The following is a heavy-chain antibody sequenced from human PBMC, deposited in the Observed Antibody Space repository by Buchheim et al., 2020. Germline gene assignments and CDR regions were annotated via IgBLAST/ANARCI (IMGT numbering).Heavy chain of an antibody. CDR1: AFTFSSYG. CDR2: ISYDGSNK. J-gene: IGHJ6*02. V-gene: IGHV3-30*03. Sequence: QVQLVESGGGVVQPGRSLRLSCAASAFTFSSYGMHWVRQAPGKGLEWVAVISYDGSNKYYADSVKGRFTISRDNSKNTLYLLMNSLQAEDTAVYYCASSRRSGSGRWDGMDVWGQGTT. CDR3: ASSRRSGSGRWDGMDV. D-gene: IGHD3-10*01.